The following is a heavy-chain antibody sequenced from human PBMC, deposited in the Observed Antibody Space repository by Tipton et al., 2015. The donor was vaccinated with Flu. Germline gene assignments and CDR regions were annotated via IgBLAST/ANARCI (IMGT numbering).Heavy chain of an antibody. CDR3: ARRDFSNYVSEPKNWFDP. V-gene: IGHV4-61*02. D-gene: IGHD4-11*01. CDR1: GGSISSGSYY. Sequence: TLSLTCTVSGGSISSGSYYWSWIRQPAGKGLEWIGRIYTSGSTNYNPSLKGRVTISVDTSKNQFSLKLSSVTAADTAVYYCARRDFSNYVSEPKNWFDPWGPGTLVTVSS. CDR2: IYTSGST. J-gene: IGHJ5*02.